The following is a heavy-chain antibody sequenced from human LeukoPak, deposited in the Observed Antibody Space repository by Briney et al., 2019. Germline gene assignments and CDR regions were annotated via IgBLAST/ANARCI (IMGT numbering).Heavy chain of an antibody. CDR1: GFTFSTYG. D-gene: IGHD1-26*01. J-gene: IGHJ4*02. Sequence: GGSLRLSCATSGFTFSTYGMHWVRQAPGKGLDWVAVIWFDGSEKYYADAVKGRFTISTDNSKNTLHLQMDSLRAEDAAVYYCARAVGPFDYWGQGTLVTVSS. CDR2: IWFDGSEK. V-gene: IGHV3-33*01. CDR3: ARAVGPFDY.